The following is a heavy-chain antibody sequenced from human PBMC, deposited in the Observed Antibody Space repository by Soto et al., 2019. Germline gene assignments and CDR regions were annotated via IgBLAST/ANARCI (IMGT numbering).Heavy chain of an antibody. CDR3: AKRDCSRSSCQYYFDY. CDR1: GFTFSSYW. CDR2: INSDGGGT. J-gene: IGHJ4*02. V-gene: IGHV3-74*01. Sequence: LSLTCAASGFTFSSYWMHWVRPAPGKGLVWVSRINSDGGGTTYADSVKGRFTISRDNAKNTLYLQMNSLRVEDTAVYYCAKRDCSRSSCQYYFDYWGQGTLVTVSS. D-gene: IGHD2-2*01.